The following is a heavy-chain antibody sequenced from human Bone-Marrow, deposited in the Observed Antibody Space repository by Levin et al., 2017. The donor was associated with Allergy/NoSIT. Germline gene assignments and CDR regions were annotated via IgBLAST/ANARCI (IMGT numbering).Heavy chain of an antibody. D-gene: IGHD5-18*01. V-gene: IGHV3-7*01. CDR3: ARDPDDSYGYRSSNWFDP. CDR1: GFTFSNYW. CDR2: IKQDGSVK. J-gene: IGHJ5*02. Sequence: GGSLRLSCAASGFTFSNYWMSWVRQAPGKGPEWVANIKQDGSVKYYVDSVKGRFTISRDNGKNSLYLLMNSLRAEDTAIYYCARDPDDSYGYRSSNWFDPWGQGTLVTVSS.